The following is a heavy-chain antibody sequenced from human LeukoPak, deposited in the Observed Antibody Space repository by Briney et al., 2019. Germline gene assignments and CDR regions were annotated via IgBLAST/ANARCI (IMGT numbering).Heavy chain of an antibody. CDR1: GFTFSSYG. Sequence: GGSLRLSCAASGFTFSSYGMHWVRQAPGKGLEWVEVISYDGSNKYYADSVKGRFTISRDNSKNTLYLQMNSLRAEDTAVYYCAKVAVKYYDILTGLDAFDIWGQGTMVTVSS. D-gene: IGHD3-9*01. CDR3: AKVAVKYYDILTGLDAFDI. V-gene: IGHV3-30*18. CDR2: ISYDGSNK. J-gene: IGHJ3*02.